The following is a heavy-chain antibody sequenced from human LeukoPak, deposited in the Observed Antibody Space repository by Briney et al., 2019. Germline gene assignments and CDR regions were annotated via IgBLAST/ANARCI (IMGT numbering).Heavy chain of an antibody. V-gene: IGHV3-74*01. CDR3: ARIRPTVTSLN. J-gene: IGHJ4*02. D-gene: IGHD4-17*01. CDR1: GFTFSSHW. Sequence: GGSLSLSCAASGFTFSSHWTHWVRQAPGKGLVWVSRINTDGSSTSYADSVKGRFTISRDNAKNTLYLQMNSLRAEDTAVYYCARIRPTVTSLNWGQGTLVTVSS. CDR2: INTDGSST.